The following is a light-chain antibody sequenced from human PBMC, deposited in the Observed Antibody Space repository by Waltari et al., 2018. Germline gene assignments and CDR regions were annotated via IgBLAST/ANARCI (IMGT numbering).Light chain of an antibody. J-gene: IGLJ3*02. CDR3: CSYANAKWV. CDR2: GVY. Sequence: QSVLTQPRPVSGSPGQSVAISCTGTSSDVGASDYVSWYQQYPGKAPKVMIYGVYKRPSGVPVRFSGSKSGNTASLTISGLQAEDEADYYCCSYANAKWVFGGGTRLTVL. V-gene: IGLV2-11*01. CDR1: SSDVGASDY.